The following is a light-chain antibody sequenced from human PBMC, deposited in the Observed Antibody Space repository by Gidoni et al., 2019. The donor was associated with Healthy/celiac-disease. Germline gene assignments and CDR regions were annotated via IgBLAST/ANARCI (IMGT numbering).Light chain of an antibody. CDR2: DAS. CDR1: QSVSSY. J-gene: IGKJ3*01. Sequence: ELVLTQSPATLSLSPGERATLSCRASQSVSSYLAWYQQKPGQAPRLLIYDASNRATGIPARFSGSESGTDFTLTISSLEPEDFAVYYCQQRSNWEFTFGPGTKVDIK. V-gene: IGKV3-11*01. CDR3: QQRSNWEFT.